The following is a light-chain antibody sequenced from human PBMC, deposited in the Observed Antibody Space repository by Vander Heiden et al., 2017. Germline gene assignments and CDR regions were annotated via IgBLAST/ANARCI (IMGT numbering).Light chain of an antibody. CDR2: DAS. V-gene: IGKV3-11*01. CDR3: QQRSNWVR. CDR1: QSVSSY. Sequence: EIVLTQSPATLSLSPGERATLSCSASQSVSSYLAWYQQKPGQAPRLLIYDASNRATGIPARFSGSGSGTDFTLTISSLEPEDFAVYYCQQRSNWVRFGQGTKVEIK. J-gene: IGKJ1*01.